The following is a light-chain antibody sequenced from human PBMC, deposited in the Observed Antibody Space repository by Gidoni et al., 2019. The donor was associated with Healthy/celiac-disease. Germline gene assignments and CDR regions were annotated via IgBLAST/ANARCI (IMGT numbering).Light chain of an antibody. Sequence: GSPGQSITISCTGTSSDVGGYNYVSWYQQHPGKAPKLMIYDVSNRPSGVSNRFSGSKSGNTASLTISGLQAEDEADYYCSSYTSSSTEVFGGGTKLTVL. V-gene: IGLV2-14*03. CDR2: DVS. J-gene: IGLJ2*01. CDR1: SSDVGGYNY. CDR3: SSYTSSSTEV.